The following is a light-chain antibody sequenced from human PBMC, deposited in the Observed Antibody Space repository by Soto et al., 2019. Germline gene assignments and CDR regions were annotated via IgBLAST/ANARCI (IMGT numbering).Light chain of an antibody. V-gene: IGKV1-27*01. Sequence: DIQLTQSPSSLSASVGDRVTITCRASQAISSYLAWYQQKPGKVLELLIYATSTLQSGAPSRFSGSGSRTDFTLTISSLQPEDVATYYCHKYNHAPTFGGGTKVEIK. CDR3: HKYNHAPT. CDR2: ATS. J-gene: IGKJ4*01. CDR1: QAISSY.